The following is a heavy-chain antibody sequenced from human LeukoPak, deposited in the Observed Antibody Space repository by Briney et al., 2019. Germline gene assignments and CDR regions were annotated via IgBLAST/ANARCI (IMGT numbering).Heavy chain of an antibody. V-gene: IGHV1-8*03. Sequence: ASVKVSCKASGYTFTSYDINWVRQATGQGLEWMGWMNPNSSNTGYAQKFQGRVTITRNTSKSTAYMELSSLRSEDTAVYYCARVGVPRSSKNAFDIWGQGTMVTVSS. CDR2: MNPNSSNT. CDR3: ARVGVPRSSKNAFDI. J-gene: IGHJ3*02. D-gene: IGHD2-2*01. CDR1: GYTFTSYD.